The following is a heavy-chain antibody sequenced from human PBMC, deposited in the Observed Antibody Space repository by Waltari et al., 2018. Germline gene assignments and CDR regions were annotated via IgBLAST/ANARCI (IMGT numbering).Heavy chain of an antibody. CDR2: ISYNGRNK. D-gene: IGHD5-12*01. V-gene: IGHV3-30*04. Sequence: QVQLVESGGGVVQPGRSLRLSCAASGFTFSSYAMHWVRQAPGKGREWVAVISYNGRNKYYADSVKGRFTITRDNSKNTLYLQMNSLRAEYTAVYYCARARVSGYDYPLDYWGQGTLVTVSS. J-gene: IGHJ4*02. CDR3: ARARVSGYDYPLDY. CDR1: GFTFSSYA.